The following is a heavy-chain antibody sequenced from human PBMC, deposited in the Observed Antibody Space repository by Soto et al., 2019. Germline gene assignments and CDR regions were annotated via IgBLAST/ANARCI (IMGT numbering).Heavy chain of an antibody. CDR2: IYYSGST. CDR3: AREYCSGGSCYPRKAKRFDP. J-gene: IGHJ5*02. V-gene: IGHV4-31*03. D-gene: IGHD2-15*01. Sequence: SETLSLTCTVSGDSVSSGDYSWSWIRQHPGKGLEWIGYIYYSGSTNYNPSLKSRVTISVDTSQNQFSLKLSSVTAADTAVYYCAREYCSGGSCYPRKAKRFDPWGQGTLVTVSS. CDR1: GDSVSSGDYS.